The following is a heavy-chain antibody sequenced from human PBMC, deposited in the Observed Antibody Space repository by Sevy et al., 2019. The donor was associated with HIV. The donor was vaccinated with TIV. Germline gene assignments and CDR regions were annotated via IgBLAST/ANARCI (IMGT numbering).Heavy chain of an antibody. Sequence: ASVKVSCKTSGYTFTGYFMHWVRQAPGQGLEWMGVINPSGGSTTIAQRFQGRVTMTRDTSTSTVYMEVRSLRSEDTAVCYCARDGTSGLNFWGQGTLVTVSS. J-gene: IGHJ4*02. CDR3: ARDGTSGLNF. D-gene: IGHD2-8*02. V-gene: IGHV1-46*01. CDR2: INPSGGST. CDR1: GYTFTGYF.